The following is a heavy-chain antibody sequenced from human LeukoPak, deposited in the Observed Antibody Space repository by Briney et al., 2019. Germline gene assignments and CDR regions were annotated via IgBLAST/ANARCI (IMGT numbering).Heavy chain of an antibody. CDR1: GFTFNNYA. CDR2: ISGGGGTT. CDR3: AKSPAVDAAFDI. D-gene: IGHD4-23*01. V-gene: IGHV3-23*01. J-gene: IGHJ3*02. Sequence: GGSLRLSCAASGFTFNNYAMSWVRQAPGKGLEWVSSISGGGGTTWYVNSAKGRFTISRDNSQSTLYLQMNGLRAEDTAVYYCAKSPAVDAAFDIWGQGTMVTVSS.